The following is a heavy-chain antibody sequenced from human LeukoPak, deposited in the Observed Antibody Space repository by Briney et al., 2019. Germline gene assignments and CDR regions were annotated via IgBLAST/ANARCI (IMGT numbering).Heavy chain of an antibody. V-gene: IGHV4-59*12. CDR1: GGSISNYY. Sequence: SETLSLTCTVSGGSISNYYWSWIRQPPGKGLEWIGYIFYSGSTNYNPSLKSRATISVDTSKNQFSLKLSSVTAADTAVYYCARVRYSSSSDHFDYWGQGTLVTVSS. D-gene: IGHD6-6*01. CDR2: IFYSGST. CDR3: ARVRYSSSSDHFDY. J-gene: IGHJ4*02.